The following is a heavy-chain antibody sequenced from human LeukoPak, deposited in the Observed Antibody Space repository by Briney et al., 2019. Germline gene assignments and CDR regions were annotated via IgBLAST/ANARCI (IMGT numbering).Heavy chain of an antibody. V-gene: IGHV1-69*02. J-gene: IGHJ4*02. CDR1: RGTFSSYT. CDR2: IIPILGIA. Sequence: VASVKVSCKDSRGTFSSYTISWVRQAPGQGLEWMGRIIPILGIANYAQKFQDRVTITADKSTSTAYMELSSLRSEDTAVYYCVLPHGYNSFSFDYWGQGTLVTVSS. D-gene: IGHD5-24*01. CDR3: VLPHGYNSFSFDY.